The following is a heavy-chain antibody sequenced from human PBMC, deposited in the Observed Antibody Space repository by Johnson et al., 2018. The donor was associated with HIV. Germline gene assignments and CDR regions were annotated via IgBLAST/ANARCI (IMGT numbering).Heavy chain of an antibody. CDR2: ISWNSGSI. CDR3: AKDGQSLSHDAFDI. J-gene: IGHJ3*02. V-gene: IGHV3-9*01. CDR1: GFTFDDYA. Sequence: VQLVESGGGLVQPGRSLRLSCAASGFTFDDYAMHWVRQAPGKGLEWVSGISWNSGSIGSADSVKGRFTISSDTAKNSLYLQMNSLRAEDTALYYCAKDGQSLSHDAFDIWGQGTMVTVSS.